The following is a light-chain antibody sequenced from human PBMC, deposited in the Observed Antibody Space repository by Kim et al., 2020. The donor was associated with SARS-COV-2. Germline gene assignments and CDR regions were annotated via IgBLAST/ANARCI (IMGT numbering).Light chain of an antibody. CDR3: QQTYISPFT. CDR1: ENIDSD. Sequence: ASVGDRVTISCRASENIDSDLSGERQKPGRAPKRLIYAASTVQGGVPSRVSGSGSETDFTLTISSLQPEDFATYFCQQTYISPFTFGPGTKVDIK. CDR2: AAS. J-gene: IGKJ3*01. V-gene: IGKV1-39*01.